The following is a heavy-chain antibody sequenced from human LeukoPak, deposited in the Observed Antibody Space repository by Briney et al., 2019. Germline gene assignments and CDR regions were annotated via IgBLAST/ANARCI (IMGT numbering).Heavy chain of an antibody. V-gene: IGHV1-8*01. D-gene: IGHD3-22*01. J-gene: IGHJ4*02. CDR2: MNPNSGNT. CDR3: ARVLSSGYYLGY. CDR1: GYTFTSYD. Sequence: ASVKVSCKASGYTFTSYDINWVRQATGQGLEWMGWMNPNSGNTGYAQKFQGRVTMTRNTSMSTAYMELSSLRSEDTAVYYCARVLSSGYYLGYWGQGTLVTVSS.